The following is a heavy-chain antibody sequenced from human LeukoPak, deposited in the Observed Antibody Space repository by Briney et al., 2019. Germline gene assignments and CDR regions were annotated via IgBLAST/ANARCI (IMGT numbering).Heavy chain of an antibody. CDR1: GGTFSGYA. V-gene: IGHV1-69*06. D-gene: IGHD2-15*01. CDR2: IIPIFGTA. J-gene: IGHJ6*04. CDR3: ASATLRCSGGSCYEMDV. Sequence: ASVKVSCKASGGTFSGYAISWVRQAPGQGLEWMGGIIPIFGTANYAQKFQGRVTITADKSTSTAYMELSSLRSEDTAVYYCASATLRCSGGSCYEMDVWGKGTTVTVSS.